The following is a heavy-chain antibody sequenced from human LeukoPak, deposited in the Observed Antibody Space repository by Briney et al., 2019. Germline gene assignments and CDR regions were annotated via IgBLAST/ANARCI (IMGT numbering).Heavy chain of an antibody. CDR1: GGSISSGSYY. V-gene: IGHV4-61*02. J-gene: IGHJ4*02. CDR2: IYTSGST. CDR3: ARGPPGTLFDY. Sequence: SQTLSLTCTVSGGSISSGSYYWSWIQQPAGKGLEWIGRIYTSGSTNYNPSLKSRVTISVDTSKNQFSLKLSSVTAADTAVYYCARGPPGTLFDYWGQGTLVTVSS. D-gene: IGHD1-1*01.